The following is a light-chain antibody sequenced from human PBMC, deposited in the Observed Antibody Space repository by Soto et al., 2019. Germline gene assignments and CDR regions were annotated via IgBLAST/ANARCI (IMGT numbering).Light chain of an antibody. J-gene: IGLJ2*01. V-gene: IGLV4-69*01. CDR1: SGHNSYA. CDR3: QTWGTGIHVV. CDR2: LDSDGSH. Sequence: QSVLTQSPSASASLGASVKLTCTLSSGHNSYAIAWHQQQPEKGPRYLMKLDSDGSHTKGDAIPDRFSGSSSGAERYLTISSLQSEDEADYYCQTWGTGIHVVFGGGTKLTVL.